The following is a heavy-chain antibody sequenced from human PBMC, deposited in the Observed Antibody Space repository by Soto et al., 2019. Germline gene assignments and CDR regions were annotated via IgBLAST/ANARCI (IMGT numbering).Heavy chain of an antibody. CDR1: GYSFTSYW. D-gene: IGHD3-3*01. Sequence: GESLKISCKGSGYSFTSYWIGWVRQMPGKGLEWMGIIYPGDSDTRYSPSFQGQVTISADKSISTAYLQWSSLKASDTAMYYCARGRSITIFEGYYGMDVWGQGTTVTVSS. J-gene: IGHJ6*02. V-gene: IGHV5-51*01. CDR2: IYPGDSDT. CDR3: ARGRSITIFEGYYGMDV.